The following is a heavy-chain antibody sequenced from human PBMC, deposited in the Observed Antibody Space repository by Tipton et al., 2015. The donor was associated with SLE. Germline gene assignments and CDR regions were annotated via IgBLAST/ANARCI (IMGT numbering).Heavy chain of an antibody. CDR1: GDSFTTIW. J-gene: IGHJ3*02. CDR2: IYPGDSDT. Sequence: QSGAEVKKPGESLKISCKASGDSFTTIWIAWVRQMPGKGLEWIGMIYPGDSDTRYNPSFQGQVTISAAKSISTAYLQWSSLKASDAATDYCPRHKRPDRYYYDSSGLGALDIWDQGTMDTVSS. D-gene: IGHD3-22*01. CDR3: PRHKRPDRYYYDSSGLGALDI. V-gene: IGHV5-51*01.